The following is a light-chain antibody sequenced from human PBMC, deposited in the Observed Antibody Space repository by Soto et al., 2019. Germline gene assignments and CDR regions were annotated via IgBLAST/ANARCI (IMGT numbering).Light chain of an antibody. Sequence: DIQMTQSPSSLSASVGDRVTITCQASQNIANYLNWYQQKPGKAPKLLIYDASNLQRGVPSRFSGSGSGTEFTFTITSLQPDDIATYYCQQYDDLPYTFGPGTTVDFK. CDR2: DAS. V-gene: IGKV1-33*01. CDR3: QQYDDLPYT. CDR1: QNIANY. J-gene: IGKJ3*01.